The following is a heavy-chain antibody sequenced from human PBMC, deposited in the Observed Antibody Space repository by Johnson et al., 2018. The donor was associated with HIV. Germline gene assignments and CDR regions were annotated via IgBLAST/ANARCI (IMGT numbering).Heavy chain of an antibody. CDR1: GFSVSNTY. J-gene: IGHJ3*01. CDR3: TKDTKKKRWQPDDAFGL. D-gene: IGHD5-24*01. CDR2: MYSGGNT. V-gene: IGHV3-66*01. Sequence: VQLVESGGGFVQPGGSLRLSCGASGFSVSNTYMNWVRQAPGKGLEWVSVMYSGGNTYYADSVRGRFTISRDNFKNSVYLQMSSLRGEDTAVYYCTKDTKKKRWQPDDAFGLWGQGTMVIVSS.